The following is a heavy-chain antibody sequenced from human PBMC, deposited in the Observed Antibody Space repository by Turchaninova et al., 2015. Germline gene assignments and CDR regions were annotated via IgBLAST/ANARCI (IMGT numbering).Heavy chain of an antibody. CDR2: IWFSGKT. J-gene: IGHJ5*01. Sequence: QLQLQESGPGLVKPSETLSLTCSVSGGSINSATYYWGWVRSPPGEGLEWIGSIWFSGKTYYNPSLKNRVTISIDASKSQFSLQVTSVTATDTAVYFCARHSPFDSWGQGTLVTVSS. CDR3: ARHSPFDS. V-gene: IGHV4-39*01. CDR1: GGSINSATYY.